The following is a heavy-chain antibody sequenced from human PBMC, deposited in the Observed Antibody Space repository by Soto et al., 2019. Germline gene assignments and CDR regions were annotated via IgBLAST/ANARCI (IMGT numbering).Heavy chain of an antibody. CDR3: ARGFELQYGMDV. CDR1: GLTLSTYS. Sequence: EVQLVESGGGLVQRGGSLRLSCVACGLTLSTYSLNWVRQAPRKRLKWVSYISGSSDTIYYADSVEGRFTISRDNAKNSLYLQMNSLRDDDTAVYFCARGFELQYGMDVWGQGTTVTVSS. V-gene: IGHV3-48*02. J-gene: IGHJ6*02. CDR2: ISGSSDTI. D-gene: IGHD3-10*01.